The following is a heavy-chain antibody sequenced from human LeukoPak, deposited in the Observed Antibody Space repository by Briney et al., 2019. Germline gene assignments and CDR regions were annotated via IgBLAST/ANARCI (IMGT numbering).Heavy chain of an antibody. CDR3: ASETSVDY. V-gene: IGHV3-74*01. Sequence: GGSLRLSCVASGFTFSSYWMHWVRQDPRKGLVWVSRINGDGRNINYADSVRGRFTISRDNAKNSLYLQMNSLRTEDTAMYYCASETSVDYWGQGTLVTVSS. CDR1: GFTFSSYW. J-gene: IGHJ4*02. CDR2: INGDGRNI.